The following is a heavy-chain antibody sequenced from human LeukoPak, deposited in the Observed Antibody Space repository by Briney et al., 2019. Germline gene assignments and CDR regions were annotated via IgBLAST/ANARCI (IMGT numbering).Heavy chain of an antibody. CDR2: IRYDGSNK. Sequence: GGSLRLSCAASGFTFSSYGMHWVRQAPGKGLEWVAFIRYDGSNKYYADSVKGRFTISRDNSKNTLYLQMNSLRAEDTAVYYCAKDRRITMIVVLITGAFDYWGQGTLVTVSS. CDR3: AKDRRITMIVVLITGAFDY. J-gene: IGHJ4*02. D-gene: IGHD3-22*01. CDR1: GFTFSSYG. V-gene: IGHV3-30*02.